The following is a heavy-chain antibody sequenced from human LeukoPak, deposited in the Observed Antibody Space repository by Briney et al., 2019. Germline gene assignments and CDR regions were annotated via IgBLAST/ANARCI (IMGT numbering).Heavy chain of an antibody. CDR1: GFTFSSYS. V-gene: IGHV3-21*01. CDR2: ISSSSSYI. Sequence: TAGGSLRLSCAASGFTFSSYSMNWVRQAPGKGLEWVSSISSSSSYIYYADSVKGRFTISRDNAKNSLYLQMNSLRAEDTAVYYCARAEINDYSNPFDYWGQGTLVTVSS. J-gene: IGHJ4*02. CDR3: ARAEINDYSNPFDY. D-gene: IGHD4-11*01.